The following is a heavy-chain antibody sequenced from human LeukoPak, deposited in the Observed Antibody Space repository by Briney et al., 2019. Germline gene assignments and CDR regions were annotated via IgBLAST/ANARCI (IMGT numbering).Heavy chain of an antibody. J-gene: IGHJ3*02. Sequence: PSETLSLTCTVSGVSISSSNSYWGWIRQPPGKGLEWIGSIYYSGNTYYNASLKSQVSISIDTSKNQFSLNLSSATAADTAVYYCARGGYVYSYGGGDAFDIWGQGTMVTVSS. V-gene: IGHV4-39*07. CDR1: GVSISSSNSY. D-gene: IGHD5-18*01. CDR2: IYYSGNT. CDR3: ARGGYVYSYGGGDAFDI.